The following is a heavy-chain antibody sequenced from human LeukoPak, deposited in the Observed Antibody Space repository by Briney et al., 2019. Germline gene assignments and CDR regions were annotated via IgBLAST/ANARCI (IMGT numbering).Heavy chain of an antibody. CDR3: ARNTLYSDSSGSYLYWYFDL. D-gene: IGHD3-22*01. V-gene: IGHV3-23*01. CDR1: GFTFSSYA. CDR2: ISGIGVTT. Sequence: PGGSLRLSCAASGFTFSSYAMSWVRQAPGKGLEWVSAISGIGVTTYYADSVKGRFTISRDNSKNTLYLQVNSLRVEDTAVYYSARNTLYSDSSGSYLYWYFDLWGRGTLVTVSS. J-gene: IGHJ2*01.